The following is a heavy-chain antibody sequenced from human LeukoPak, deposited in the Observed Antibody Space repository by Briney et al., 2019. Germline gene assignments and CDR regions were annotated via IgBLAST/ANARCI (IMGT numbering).Heavy chain of an antibody. CDR2: IKQDGTEK. CDR3: ARDPDFWSIFDYYYYMDV. V-gene: IGHV3-7*01. D-gene: IGHD3-3*01. J-gene: IGHJ6*03. Sequence: PGGSLRLSCAASGFTFSSYWMSWVRQAPGKGLEWVANIKQDGTEKYYVDSVKGRFTISRDNAKNSLYLQMDSLRAEDTAVYYCARDPDFWSIFDYYYYMDVWGKGTTVTVSS. CDR1: GFTFSSYW.